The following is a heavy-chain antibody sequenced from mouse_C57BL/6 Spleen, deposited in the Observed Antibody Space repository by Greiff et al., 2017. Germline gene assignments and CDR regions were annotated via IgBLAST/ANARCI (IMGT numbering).Heavy chain of an antibody. J-gene: IGHJ3*01. Sequence: ESGPGMVKPSQSLSLTCTVTGYSITSGYDWHWIRHFPGNKLEWMGYIRYSGSTNYNPSLKSRISITHDTSKNHFFLKLNSVTTEDTATYYCAGGDYYGPSWFAYWGQGTLVTVSA. CDR3: AGGDYYGPSWFAY. CDR1: GYSITSGYD. D-gene: IGHD1-1*01. CDR2: IRYSGST. V-gene: IGHV3-1*01.